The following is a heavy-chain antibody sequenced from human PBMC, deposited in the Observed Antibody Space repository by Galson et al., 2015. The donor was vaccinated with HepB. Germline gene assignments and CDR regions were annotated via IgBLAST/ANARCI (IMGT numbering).Heavy chain of an antibody. CDR2: IYYSGST. V-gene: IGHV4-39*07. Sequence: LSLTCTVSGGSISSSSYYWGWIRQPPGKGLEWIGSIYYSGSTYYNPSLKSRVTISVDTSKNQFSLKLSSVTAADTAVYYCARRVTSYSSSWHGYYYFDYWGQGTLVTVSS. CDR1: GGSISSSSYY. D-gene: IGHD6-13*01. J-gene: IGHJ4*02. CDR3: ARRVTSYSSSWHGYYYFDY.